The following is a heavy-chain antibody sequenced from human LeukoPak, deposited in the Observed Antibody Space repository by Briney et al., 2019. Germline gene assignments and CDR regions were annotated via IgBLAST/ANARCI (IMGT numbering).Heavy chain of an antibody. Sequence: GGSLRLSCAASGFTVSSNYMSWVRQAPGKGLEWASVIYSGGSTYYADSVKGRFTISRDNSKNTLYLQMNSLRAEDTAVYYCARRGGGKYFDYWGQGTLVTVSS. CDR2: IYSGGST. D-gene: IGHD3-16*01. V-gene: IGHV3-53*01. CDR3: ARRGGGKYFDY. J-gene: IGHJ4*02. CDR1: GFTVSSNY.